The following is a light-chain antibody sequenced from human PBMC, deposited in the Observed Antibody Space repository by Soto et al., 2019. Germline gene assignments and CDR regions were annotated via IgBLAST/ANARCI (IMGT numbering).Light chain of an antibody. Sequence: EIALTQSPATLSLSPGERATLSCRASQSVSSSLAWYQQKPGQAPRLVIYDASNRATGIPARFSGSGSGTGFTLTICSLEPEDFAVYYCQARTTWPPYTFGQGTKLEIK. V-gene: IGKV3-11*01. CDR3: QARTTWPPYT. CDR1: QSVSSS. CDR2: DAS. J-gene: IGKJ2*01.